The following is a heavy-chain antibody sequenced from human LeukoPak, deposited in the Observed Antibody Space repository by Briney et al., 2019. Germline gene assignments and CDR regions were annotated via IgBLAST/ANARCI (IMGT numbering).Heavy chain of an antibody. CDR1: GGSINNSY. V-gene: IGHV4-59*08. J-gene: IGHJ6*02. CDR3: ARTVSGAYYGMDV. CDR2: TSYGGST. D-gene: IGHD1-26*01. Sequence: PSETLSLTCTVSGGSINNSYWSWVRQPPGKGLEWIGYTSYGGSTNYNPSLKSRVTMSVDTSTDQFSLRLISVTAADTAVYYCARTVSGAYYGMDVWGQGTTVTVSS.